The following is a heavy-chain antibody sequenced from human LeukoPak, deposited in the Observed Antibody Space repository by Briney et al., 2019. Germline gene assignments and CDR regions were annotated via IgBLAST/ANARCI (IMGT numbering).Heavy chain of an antibody. CDR2: IKSEVYGATT. CDR3: AKDNRYYYDSSGYPDY. D-gene: IGHD3-22*01. Sequence: GGSLRLSCTTSGFSFGDYAVSWFRQAPGKGLQWIGFIKSEVYGATTQYAASVKGRFTISRDDSKSTAYLQINSLKTEDTAVYYCAKDNRYYYDSSGYPDYWGQGTLVTVSS. V-gene: IGHV3-49*03. CDR1: GFSFGDYA. J-gene: IGHJ4*02.